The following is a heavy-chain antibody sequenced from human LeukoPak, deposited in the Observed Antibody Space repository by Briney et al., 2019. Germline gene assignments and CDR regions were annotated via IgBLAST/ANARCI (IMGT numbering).Heavy chain of an antibody. D-gene: IGHD3-9*01. V-gene: IGHV4-61*02. J-gene: IGHJ3*02. CDR2: IYTSGST. Sequence: SQTLSLTCTVSGGSISSGSYYWSWIRQPAGKGLEWIGRIYTSGSTNYNPSLKSRVTISVDTSKNQFSLKLSSVTAADTAVYYCARVNILTGYAFDIWGQGTMVTVSS. CDR1: GGSISSGSYY. CDR3: ARVNILTGYAFDI.